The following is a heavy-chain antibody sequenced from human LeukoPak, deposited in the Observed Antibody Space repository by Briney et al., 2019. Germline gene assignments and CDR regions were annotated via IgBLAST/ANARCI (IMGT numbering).Heavy chain of an antibody. CDR2: IKQDGSEK. V-gene: IGHV3-7*04. J-gene: IGHJ4*02. Sequence: GGSLRLSCAASGFTFNTYSMNWVRQGPKKGLEWVANIKQDGSEKNYVDSVKGRFTISRDNAKNALYLQMNSLRAEDTAVYYCARGTPAYSYGSSAYHYDYFEYWGQGILVTVPS. CDR3: ARGTPAYSYGSSAYHYDYFEY. D-gene: IGHD3-22*01. CDR1: GFTFNTYS.